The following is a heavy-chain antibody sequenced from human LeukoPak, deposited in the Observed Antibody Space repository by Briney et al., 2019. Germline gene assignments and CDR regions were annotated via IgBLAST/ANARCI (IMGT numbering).Heavy chain of an antibody. J-gene: IGHJ4*02. Sequence: GGSLRLSCAASGFTFSNAMSWVRPAPGKGLEWVGRIKSKSYGGTTDSAAPVKGRFTISRDDSKNTLYLQMKSLKTEDTAVYYCTTGAYSNYEGYWGQGTLVTVAS. V-gene: IGHV3-15*01. D-gene: IGHD4-11*01. CDR1: GFTFSNA. CDR3: TTGAYSNYEGY. CDR2: IKSKSYGGTT.